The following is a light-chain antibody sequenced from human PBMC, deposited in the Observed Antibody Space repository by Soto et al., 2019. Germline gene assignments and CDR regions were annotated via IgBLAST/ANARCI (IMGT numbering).Light chain of an antibody. CDR3: ASYTIKTTYV. V-gene: IGLV2-14*01. CDR1: NVDVGGYNY. CDR2: EVS. J-gene: IGLJ1*01. Sequence: QSALTQPASVSGSPGQSITISCTGTNVDVGGYNYVSWYQHHPGKAPKLLIFEVSNRPSGVSNRFSGSKSGNTASLTISGLQSEDEADYYCASYTIKTTYVFG.